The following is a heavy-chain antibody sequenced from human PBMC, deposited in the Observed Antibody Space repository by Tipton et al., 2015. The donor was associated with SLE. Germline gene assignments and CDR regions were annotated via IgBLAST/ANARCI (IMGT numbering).Heavy chain of an antibody. CDR1: GGSISSHY. D-gene: IGHD6-13*01. CDR2: IYYSGST. V-gene: IGHV4-59*11. Sequence: LRLSCTVSGGSISSHYWSWIRQPPGKGLEWIGYIYYSGSTNYNPSLKSRVTISVDTSKNQFSLKLSSVTAADTAVYYCAGRGIAAAGPDYWGQGTLVTVSS. CDR3: AGRGIAAAGPDY. J-gene: IGHJ4*02.